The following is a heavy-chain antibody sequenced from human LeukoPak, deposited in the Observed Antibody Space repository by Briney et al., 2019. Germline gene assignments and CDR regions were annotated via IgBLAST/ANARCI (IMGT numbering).Heavy chain of an antibody. Sequence: GGSLRLSCAASGYTFSTYDMHWVRQVAGKGLEWVSGIGTANNIYYADSVRGRFILSREDAKNSAFLQMNNLRPEDTAVYYCTRGGYIGFDPWGQGILVTVSS. CDR3: TRGGYIGFDP. V-gene: IGHV3-13*01. D-gene: IGHD5-24*01. CDR1: GYTFSTYD. J-gene: IGHJ5*02. CDR2: IGTANNI.